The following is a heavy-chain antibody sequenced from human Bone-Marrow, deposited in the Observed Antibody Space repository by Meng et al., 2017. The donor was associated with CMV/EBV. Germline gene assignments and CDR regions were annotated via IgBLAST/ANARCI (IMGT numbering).Heavy chain of an antibody. D-gene: IGHD3-22*01. Sequence: SGFSFSSYARPWVRQAPGRGLEWVEVISYDGSNKYYAESVECRFTISRDNSKNPLSLQMNSLRAEDTAVYYCARDSNNDYDINWFDPWGQGTLVTVSS. CDR2: ISYDGSNK. CDR3: ARDSNNDYDINWFDP. V-gene: IGHV3-30-3*01. CDR1: GFSFSSYA. J-gene: IGHJ5*02.